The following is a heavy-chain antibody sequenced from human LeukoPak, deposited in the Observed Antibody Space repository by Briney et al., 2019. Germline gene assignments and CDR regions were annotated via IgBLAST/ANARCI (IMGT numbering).Heavy chain of an antibody. CDR3: ARDQGSGSRAFDI. V-gene: IGHV3-7*03. J-gene: IGHJ3*02. CDR2: IKQDGSEK. D-gene: IGHD3-10*01. CDR1: GFTFSSHW. Sequence: PGGSLRLSCAASGFTFSSHWMNWVCQAPGKGLEWVANIKQDGSEKYSVDSVKGRFTISRDNAKNSLYLQINSLRAEDTAVYYCARDQGSGSRAFDIWGQGTMVTVSS.